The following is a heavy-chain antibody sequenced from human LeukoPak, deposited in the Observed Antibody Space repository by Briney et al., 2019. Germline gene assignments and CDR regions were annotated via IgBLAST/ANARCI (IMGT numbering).Heavy chain of an antibody. CDR1: GGSISSGTYY. Sequence: SQTLSLTCTVSGGSISSGTYYWNWIRQPAGKGLELIGRIYTTGSTDYNPSLKSRVTVSLDTSKNQFSLKLRSVTAADTAVYYCARTYSSGWCGADFWGQGTLVVVSS. J-gene: IGHJ4*02. D-gene: IGHD6-19*01. CDR2: IYTTGST. V-gene: IGHV4-61*02. CDR3: ARTYSSGWCGADF.